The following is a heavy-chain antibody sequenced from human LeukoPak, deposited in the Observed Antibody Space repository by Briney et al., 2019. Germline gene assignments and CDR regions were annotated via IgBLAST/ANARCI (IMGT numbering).Heavy chain of an antibody. J-gene: IGHJ4*02. CDR1: GDSISTSNYY. CDR2: IYTSGST. V-gene: IGHV4-39*07. Sequence: PSETLSLTCIVSGDSISTSNYYWGWIRQPPGKGLEWIGRIYTSGSTNYNPSLKSRVTMSVDTSKNQFSLKLSSVTAADTAVYYCARERKLQQRQSPPPGRFDYWGQGTLVTVSS. CDR3: ARERKLQQRQSPPPGRFDY. D-gene: IGHD4-11*01.